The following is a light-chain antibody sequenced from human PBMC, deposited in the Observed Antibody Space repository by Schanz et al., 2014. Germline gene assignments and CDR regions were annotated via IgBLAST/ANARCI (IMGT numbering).Light chain of an antibody. CDR1: SSDVGGYNY. J-gene: IGLJ1*01. CDR3: AAWDDSLDAYV. V-gene: IGLV2-11*01. Sequence: QSALTQPRSVSGSPGQSVTISCTGTSSDVGGYNYVSWYQQHPGKAPKVIIYDVSNRPSGVPDRFSNSKSGTSASLAISGLQSEDEADYYCAAWDDSLDAYVFGSGTELTVL. CDR2: DVS.